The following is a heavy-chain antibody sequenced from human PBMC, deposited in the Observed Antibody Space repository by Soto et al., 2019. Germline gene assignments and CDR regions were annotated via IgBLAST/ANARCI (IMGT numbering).Heavy chain of an antibody. CDR3: ARLYSGRTFDY. CDR2: VNVGNGNT. CDR1: GYSFTTDYA. J-gene: IGHJ4*02. Sequence: GASVKVSCKASGYSFTTDYAMHWVRQAPVQRHEWMGWVNVGNGNTKNSQKFQDRLTITWDTSAATVYMELSSLRSEDTAVYYCARLYSGRTFDYWGQGTVVTVSS. V-gene: IGHV1-3*01. D-gene: IGHD1-26*01.